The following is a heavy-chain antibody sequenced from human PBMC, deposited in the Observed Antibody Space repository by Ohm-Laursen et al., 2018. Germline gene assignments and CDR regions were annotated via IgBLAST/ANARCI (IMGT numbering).Heavy chain of an antibody. CDR2: IYTGGTT. V-gene: IGHV3-23*03. CDR1: GFTFSSYA. D-gene: IGHD4-17*01. Sequence: SLRLSCTASGFTFSSYAMSWVRQAPGEGLEWVSVIYTGGTTYYADSVKGRFTISRDNSKNMVYLQMNSLRAEDTAIYYCAKSRVGSTPTVDYWGQGTLVTVSS. J-gene: IGHJ4*02. CDR3: AKSRVGSTPTVDY.